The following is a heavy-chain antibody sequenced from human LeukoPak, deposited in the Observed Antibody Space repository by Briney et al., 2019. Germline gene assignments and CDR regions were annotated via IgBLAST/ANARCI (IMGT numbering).Heavy chain of an antibody. CDR3: ARGPMVRGERLDYYYYYGMDV. J-gene: IGHJ6*02. Sequence: PGGSLRLSCAASGFTFSSYWMHWVRQAPGKGLVWVSRIKTDGSTTSYADSVKDRFTISRDNAKNTMYLQMNSLRAEDTAVYYCARGPMVRGERLDYYYYYGMDVWGQGTTVTVSS. CDR1: GFTFSSYW. CDR2: IKTDGSTT. V-gene: IGHV3-74*01. D-gene: IGHD3-10*01.